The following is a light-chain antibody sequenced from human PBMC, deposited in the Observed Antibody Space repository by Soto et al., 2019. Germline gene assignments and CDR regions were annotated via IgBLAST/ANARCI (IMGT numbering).Light chain of an antibody. J-gene: IGLJ3*02. CDR1: NSDVGSHNF. V-gene: IGLV2-23*01. CDR3: CSLTNGATWV. Sequence: QSALTQPASVSGSPGQSITISCTGTNSDVGSHNFVSWCQQYTGKAPKLLIYETSKRPSGLSNRFSGSKSGTAASLTISGLEAEDEAYYCCCSLTNGATWVFGVGTKVTVL. CDR2: ETS.